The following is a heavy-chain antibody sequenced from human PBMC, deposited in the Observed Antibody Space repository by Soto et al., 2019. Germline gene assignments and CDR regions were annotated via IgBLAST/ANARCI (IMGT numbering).Heavy chain of an antibody. CDR1: GLTFSNSA. J-gene: IGHJ3*01. V-gene: IGHV3-23*01. CDR2: ISAHGDSA. Sequence: GGSLRLSCADSGLTFSNSAMNWVRQAPGEGLEWVSVISAHGDSAYYADSVKGRFTISRDNSKSTLYLQMNSLRAEDTAIYYCVKEGNGGYSRDSFNVWGRGTMVTVSS. CDR3: VKEGNGGYSRDSFNV. D-gene: IGHD2-21*01.